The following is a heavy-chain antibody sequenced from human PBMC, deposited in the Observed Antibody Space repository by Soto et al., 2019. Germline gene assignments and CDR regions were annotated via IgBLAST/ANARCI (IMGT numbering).Heavy chain of an antibody. J-gene: IGHJ4*02. CDR1: GFTVSNNH. D-gene: IGHD2-2*01. CDR2: VHGGGST. V-gene: IGHV3-53*01. CDR3: AGRFTTAASLDY. Sequence: VQLVESGGGLIQPGGSLRLSCAASGFTVSNNHMTWVRQAAGKGLELVSFVHGGGSTSYADSVKGRFTISRDNSKNTLYLQMDSLRAEDTAIYFCAGRFTTAASLDYGGRGTLVTVSS.